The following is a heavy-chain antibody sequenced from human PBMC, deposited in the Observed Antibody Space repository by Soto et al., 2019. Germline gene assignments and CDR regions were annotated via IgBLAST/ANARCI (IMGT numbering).Heavy chain of an antibody. J-gene: IGHJ6*02. Sequence: QVQLVESGGGVVQPGRSLRLSCAASGFTFSSYGMHWVRQAPGKGLEWVAVISYDGSNKYYADSVKGRFTISRDNSKNTLYLQMNSLRAEDTAVYYCARDPDWKAGTQGMDVWGQGTTVTVSS. V-gene: IGHV3-30*03. CDR1: GFTFSSYG. D-gene: IGHD1-1*01. CDR2: ISYDGSNK. CDR3: ARDPDWKAGTQGMDV.